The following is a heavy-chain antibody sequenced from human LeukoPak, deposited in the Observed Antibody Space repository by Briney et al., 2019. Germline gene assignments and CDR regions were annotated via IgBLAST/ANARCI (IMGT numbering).Heavy chain of an antibody. V-gene: IGHV3-30*18. CDR2: MSYDGSNK. CDR1: GFTFSSYG. CDR3: AKDLNRYYDFWSGPKSYYYGMDV. J-gene: IGHJ6*02. D-gene: IGHD3-3*01. Sequence: PGGSLRLSCAASGFTFSSYGMHWVRQAPGKGLEWVAVMSYDGSNKYYADSVKGRFTISRDNSKDTLYLQMNSLRAEDTAVYYCAKDLNRYYDFWSGPKSYYYGMDVWGQGTTVTVSS.